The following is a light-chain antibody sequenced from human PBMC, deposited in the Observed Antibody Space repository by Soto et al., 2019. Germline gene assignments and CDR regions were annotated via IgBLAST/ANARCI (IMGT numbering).Light chain of an antibody. CDR3: QQYNNWNT. Sequence: IVMMQSPATLSVSPGERATLSCRASQSVSSNLAWYQQKPGQAPRLLIYGASTRATGIPARFSGSGSGTEFTLTISSLQSEDFAVYYCQQYNNWNTFGPGTKVDIK. V-gene: IGKV3-15*01. J-gene: IGKJ3*01. CDR2: GAS. CDR1: QSVSSN.